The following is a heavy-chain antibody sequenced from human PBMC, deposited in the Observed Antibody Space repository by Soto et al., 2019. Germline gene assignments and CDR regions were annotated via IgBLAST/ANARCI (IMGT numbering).Heavy chain of an antibody. J-gene: IGHJ5*02. D-gene: IGHD3-22*01. CDR2: IYHTGNA. V-gene: IGHV4-39*01. CDR1: GDSISNSRFY. CDR3: ARDYFDSSDYTTNWFDP. Sequence: PSETLSLTCSVSGDSISNSRFYWAWIRQPPGEGLEWIGSIYHTGNAYYNPSLKSRVTIFVDTSKNQFSLKLTSVTAADTALYYCARDYFDSSDYTTNWFDPRGQGALVT.